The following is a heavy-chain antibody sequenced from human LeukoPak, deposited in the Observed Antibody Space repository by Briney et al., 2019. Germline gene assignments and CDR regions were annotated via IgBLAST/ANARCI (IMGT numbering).Heavy chain of an antibody. CDR2: ISAYNGNT. D-gene: IGHD3-10*01. CDR1: GYTFTSYG. Sequence: GASVKVSCKASGYTFTSYGISWVRQAPGQGLEWMGWISAYNGNTNYAQKLQGRVTMTTDTSTSTAYMELRSLRSDDTAVYYCARPQSMVRGSPSALDIWGQGTMVTVSS. CDR3: ARPQSMVRGSPSALDI. V-gene: IGHV1-18*01. J-gene: IGHJ3*02.